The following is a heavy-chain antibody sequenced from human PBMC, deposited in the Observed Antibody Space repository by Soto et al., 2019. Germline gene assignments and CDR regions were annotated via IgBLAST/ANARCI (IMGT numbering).Heavy chain of an antibody. CDR1: GYTFTSYD. CDR2: MNPNSGNT. CDR3: ARDCRFTSCYYHDAFDI. V-gene: IGHV1-8*01. Sequence: QVQLVQSGAEVKMPGASVKVSCKASGYTFTSYDINWVRQATGQGLEWMGWMNPNSGNTGYAQKFQGRVTMTRNTSISTAYMELSSLRSEDTAVYYCARDCRFTSCYYHDAFDIWGQGTMVTVSS. D-gene: IGHD2-2*01. J-gene: IGHJ3*02.